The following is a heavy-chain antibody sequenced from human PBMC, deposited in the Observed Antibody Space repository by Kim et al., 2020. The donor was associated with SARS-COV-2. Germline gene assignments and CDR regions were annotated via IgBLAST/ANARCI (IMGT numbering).Heavy chain of an antibody. V-gene: IGHV4-34*01. Sequence: SETLSLTCAVYGGSFSGYYWSWIRQPPGKGLEWIGEINHSGSTNYNPSLKSRVTISVDTSKNQFSLKLSSVTAADTAVYYCAICRRYDWDYFDYWGQGTLVTVSS. CDR2: INHSGST. J-gene: IGHJ4*02. CDR3: AICRRYDWDYFDY. D-gene: IGHD5-12*01. CDR1: GGSFSGYY.